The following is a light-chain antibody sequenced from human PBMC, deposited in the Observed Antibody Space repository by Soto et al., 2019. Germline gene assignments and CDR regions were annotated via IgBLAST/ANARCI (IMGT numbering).Light chain of an antibody. J-gene: IGKJ2*01. V-gene: IGKV1-39*01. CDR3: QQSYTTPYT. Sequence: DIQMTQSPSSLSASVGDRVTITCRASQSISNYLAWYQQKPGKAPNLLMYAASRLQSGVPSRFSGSGSGKDFTLTISSLQPEDFGTYYCQQSYTTPYTFGQGTKLEIK. CDR2: AAS. CDR1: QSISNY.